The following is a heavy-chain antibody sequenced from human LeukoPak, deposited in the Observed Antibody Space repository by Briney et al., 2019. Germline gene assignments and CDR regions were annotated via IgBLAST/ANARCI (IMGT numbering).Heavy chain of an antibody. CDR1: GFTFTGYY. CDR3: ARAHSGGSVGWFDP. J-gene: IGHJ5*02. D-gene: IGHD2-15*01. CDR2: INTNSGGT. Sequence: RASVKVSCKASGFTFTGYYMHWVRQAPGQGLEWMGWINTNSGGTNYAQKFQGRVTMTRDTSISTAYMELSRLRSDDTAVYYCARAHSGGSVGWFDPWGQGTLVTVSS. V-gene: IGHV1-2*02.